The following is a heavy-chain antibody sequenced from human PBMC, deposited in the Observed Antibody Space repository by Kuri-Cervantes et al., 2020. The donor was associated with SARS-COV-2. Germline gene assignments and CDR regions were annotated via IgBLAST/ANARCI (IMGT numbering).Heavy chain of an antibody. J-gene: IGHJ4*02. V-gene: IGHV1-69*04. CDR2: IMLSLAIP. CDR3: ARDAGYDPSVYFDF. D-gene: IGHD3-22*01. CDR1: GGTLSSDA. Sequence: GGSLRLSCKASGGTLSSDAISWVRQAPGQGFEWMGRIMLSLAIPHFAQKFRDRVTITADKSTNTIYMELSNLRFEDTAIYYCARDAGYDPSVYFDFWGQGSLVTVSS.